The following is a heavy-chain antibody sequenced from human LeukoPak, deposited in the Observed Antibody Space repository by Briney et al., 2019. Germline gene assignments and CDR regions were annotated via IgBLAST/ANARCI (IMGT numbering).Heavy chain of an antibody. V-gene: IGHV4-34*01. Sequence: SETLSLTCAVYGGSFSGYYWSWIRQPPGKGLEWIGEINHSGSTNYNPSLKSRVTISVDTSKNQFSLKLSSVTAADTAVYYCARGVYYDILTGYYSWRHGYHFDYWGQGTLVTVSS. CDR3: ARGVYYDILTGYYSWRHGYHFDY. CDR2: INHSGST. J-gene: IGHJ4*02. D-gene: IGHD3-9*01. CDR1: GGSFSGYY.